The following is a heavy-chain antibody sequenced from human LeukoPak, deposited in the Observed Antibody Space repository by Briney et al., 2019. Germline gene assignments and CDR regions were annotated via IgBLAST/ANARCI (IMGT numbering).Heavy chain of an antibody. V-gene: IGHV5-51*01. CDR3: ASRYSSSWGPRDAFDI. D-gene: IGHD6-13*01. J-gene: IGHJ3*02. CDR2: IYPGDSDT. Sequence: GESLKISCNGSGYSFTSYWIGWVRQMPGKGLEWMGIIYPGDSDTRYSPSFQGQVTISADKSISTAYLRWSSLKASDTAMYYCASRYSSSWGPRDAFDIWGQGTMVTVSS. CDR1: GYSFTSYW.